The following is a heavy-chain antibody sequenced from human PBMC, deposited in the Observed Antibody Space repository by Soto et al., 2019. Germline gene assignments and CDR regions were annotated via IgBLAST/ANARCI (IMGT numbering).Heavy chain of an antibody. CDR3: AKRGSSVSYYFDC. CDR2: ISGSGVGT. Sequence: GGSLRLSCAASGFTFTRYSMNWVRQAPGKGLEWVSSISGSGVGTHYADSVKGRFTISRDHSKNTLYLQLSSLRAEDTALYYCAKRGSSVSYYFDCWGQGT. V-gene: IGHV3-23*01. D-gene: IGHD2-2*01. CDR1: GFTFTRYS. J-gene: IGHJ4*02.